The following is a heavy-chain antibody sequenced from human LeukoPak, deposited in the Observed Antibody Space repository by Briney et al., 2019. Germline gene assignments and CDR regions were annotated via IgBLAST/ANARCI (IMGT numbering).Heavy chain of an antibody. D-gene: IGHD3-10*01. J-gene: IGHJ4*02. Sequence: SETLSLTCTVSGFSITSYHWSWIRQPPGKGLEWIGDLFNTGGTSYNASLKSRVTVSVDTSKDEVSLKVTSVTAADTAVYFCARGYGSGSYWSYWGQGTLVTVSS. CDR2: LFNTGGT. CDR1: GFSITSYH. CDR3: ARGYGSGSYWSY. V-gene: IGHV4-59*12.